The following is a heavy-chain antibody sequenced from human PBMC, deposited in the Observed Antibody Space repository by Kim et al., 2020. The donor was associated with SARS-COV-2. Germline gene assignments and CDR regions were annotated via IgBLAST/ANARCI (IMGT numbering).Heavy chain of an antibody. CDR2: IIPILGIA. Sequence: SVKVSCKASGGTFSSYTISWVRQAPGQGLEWMGRIIPILGIANYAQKFQGRVTITADKSTSTAYMELSSLRSEDTAVYYCARVVSVPESRATIRQGYYYYGMDVWGQGTTVTVSS. CDR3: ARVVSVPESRATIRQGYYYYGMDV. CDR1: GGTFSSYT. V-gene: IGHV1-69*02. D-gene: IGHD5-12*01. J-gene: IGHJ6*02.